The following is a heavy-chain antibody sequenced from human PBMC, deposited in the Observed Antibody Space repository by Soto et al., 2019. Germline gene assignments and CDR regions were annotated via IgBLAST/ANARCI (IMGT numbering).Heavy chain of an antibody. Sequence: PGGSLRLSCAASGFTFDDYAMHWFRQAPGKGLEWVSGISWNSGSIGYADSVKGRFTISRDNAKNSLYLQMNSLRAEDTALYYCAKGAPEGDYYYGSGSYYNWFDPWGQGTLVTVSS. CDR2: ISWNSGSI. V-gene: IGHV3-9*01. J-gene: IGHJ5*02. D-gene: IGHD3-10*01. CDR1: GFTFDDYA. CDR3: AKGAPEGDYYYGSGSYYNWFDP.